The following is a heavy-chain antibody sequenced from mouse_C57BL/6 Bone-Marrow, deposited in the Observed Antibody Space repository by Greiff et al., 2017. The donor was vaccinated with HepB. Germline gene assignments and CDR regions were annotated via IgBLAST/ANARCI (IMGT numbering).Heavy chain of an antibody. D-gene: IGHD2-3*01. CDR1: GYTFTSYW. J-gene: IGHJ2*01. CDR3: ARVGWLLGDFDY. CDR2: IDPNSGGT. Sequence: QVQLQQPGAELVKPGASVKLSCTASGYTFTSYWMHWVKQRPGRGLEWIGRIDPNSGGTKYNEKFKSKATLTVDKPSSTAYMQRSSLTSEDSAVYYCARVGWLLGDFDYWGQGTTLTVSS. V-gene: IGHV1-72*01.